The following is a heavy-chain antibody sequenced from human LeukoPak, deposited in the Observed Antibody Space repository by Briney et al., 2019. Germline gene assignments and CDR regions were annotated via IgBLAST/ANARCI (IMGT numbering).Heavy chain of an antibody. D-gene: IGHD3-9*01. CDR2: MSSSSSYI. J-gene: IGHJ5*02. Sequence: PGGSLRLSCAASGFTFSSYSMNWVRKAPGKGLEWVSSMSSSSSYIYYADSVKGRFTISRDNAKNSLYLQMNSLRAEDTAVYYCARDILTGYYNWFDPWGQGTLVTVSS. CDR3: ARDILTGYYNWFDP. CDR1: GFTFSSYS. V-gene: IGHV3-21*01.